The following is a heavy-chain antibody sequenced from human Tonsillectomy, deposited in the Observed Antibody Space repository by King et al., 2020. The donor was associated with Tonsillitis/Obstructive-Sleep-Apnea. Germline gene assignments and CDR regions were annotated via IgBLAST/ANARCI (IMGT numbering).Heavy chain of an antibody. D-gene: IGHD4-17*01. CDR3: ARERGKADDGVYSDVFDI. CDR1: GFTFRTYA. J-gene: IGHJ3*02. V-gene: IGHV3-30*04. Sequence: VQLVESGGGVVQPGRSLRVSCAASGFTFRTYAMYWVRQAPGKGLEWVASISNDGSNKYYADSVKGRFTISKDNSKNTLYLQMNSLRGEDTAVYYCARERGKADDGVYSDVFDIWGQGTVVTVSS. CDR2: ISNDGSNK.